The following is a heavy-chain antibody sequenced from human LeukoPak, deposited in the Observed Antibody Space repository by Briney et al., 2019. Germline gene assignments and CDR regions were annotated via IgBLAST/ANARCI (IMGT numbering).Heavy chain of an antibody. Sequence: GGSLRLSCAASGFTFSSYDMTWVRQAPGKGLEWVSRISGGGGNTYYADSVKGRFTISRDNSKSTLYLQMNSLRAEDTAVFYCAKPMQPYTSAWSAPFDYWGQGTLVTVSS. J-gene: IGHJ4*02. CDR1: GFTFSSYD. D-gene: IGHD6-19*01. CDR2: ISGGGGNT. CDR3: AKPMQPYTSAWSAPFDY. V-gene: IGHV3-23*01.